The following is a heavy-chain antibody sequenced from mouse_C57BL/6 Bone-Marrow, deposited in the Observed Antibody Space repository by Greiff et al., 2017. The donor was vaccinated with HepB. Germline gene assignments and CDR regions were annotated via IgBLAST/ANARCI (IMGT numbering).Heavy chain of an antibody. CDR1: GYAFSSYW. V-gene: IGHV1-80*01. D-gene: IGHD2-5*01. CDR2: IYPGDGDT. Sequence: QVQLQQSGAELVKPGASVKISCKASGYAFSSYWMNWVKQRPGKGLEWIGQIYPGDGDTNYNGKFKGKATLTADKSPSTAYMQLSSLTSEDSAVYFCARAYYSNYGLYYAMDYWGQGTSVTVSS. CDR3: ARAYYSNYGLYYAMDY. J-gene: IGHJ4*01.